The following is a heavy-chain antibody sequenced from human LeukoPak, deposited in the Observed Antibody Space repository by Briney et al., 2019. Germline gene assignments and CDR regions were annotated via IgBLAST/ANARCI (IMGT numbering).Heavy chain of an antibody. CDR2: ISAYNGNT. CDR3: ARDLGVTMIVVVTPGYMDV. Sequence: ASVTVSCKASGYTFTSYGISWVQQAPGQGLEWMGWISAYNGNTNYAQKLQGRVTMTTDTSTSTAYMELRSLRSDDTAVYYCARDLGVTMIVVVTPGYMDVWGKGTTVTVSS. V-gene: IGHV1-18*01. CDR1: GYTFTSYG. D-gene: IGHD3-22*01. J-gene: IGHJ6*03.